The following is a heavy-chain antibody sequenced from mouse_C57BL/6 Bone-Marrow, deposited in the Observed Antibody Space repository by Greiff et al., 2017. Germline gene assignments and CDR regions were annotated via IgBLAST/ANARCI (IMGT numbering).Heavy chain of an antibody. CDR3: ALYYYGSSFDY. V-gene: IGHV1-26*01. J-gene: IGHJ2*01. Sequence: VQLQQSGPELVKPGASVKISCKASGYTFTDYYMNWVKQSHGKSLEWIGDINPNNGGTSYNQKFKGKATLTVDKSSSTAYMELRSLTSEDSAVYYCALYYYGSSFDYWGQGTTLTVSS. CDR2: INPNNGGT. CDR1: GYTFTDYY. D-gene: IGHD1-1*01.